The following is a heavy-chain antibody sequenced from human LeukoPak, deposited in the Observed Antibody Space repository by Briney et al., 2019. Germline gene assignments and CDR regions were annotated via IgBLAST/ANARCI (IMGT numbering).Heavy chain of an antibody. J-gene: IGHJ4*02. V-gene: IGHV4-59*11. CDR3: ARDLGRVANDYYFDS. D-gene: IGHD4/OR15-4a*01. CDR2: IDNGGSP. Sequence: SETLSLTCTISGASISSHYWSWIRQPPGKELEWIGYIDNGGSPKYSPSLRSRVTISVVTSKNQFSLKLYSVTAADTAVYYCARDLGRVANDYYFDSWGQGTLVTVSS. CDR1: GASISSHY.